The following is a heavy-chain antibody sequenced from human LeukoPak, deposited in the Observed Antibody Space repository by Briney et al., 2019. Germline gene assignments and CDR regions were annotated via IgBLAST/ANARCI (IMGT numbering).Heavy chain of an antibody. V-gene: IGHV4-30-2*01. J-gene: IGHJ5*02. CDR1: GDSISSGDYS. CDR3: ARELWFVNAPGSWFDP. D-gene: IGHD3-10*01. Sequence: SQTLSLTCALSGDSISSGDYSWSWIRQPSGKGLEWIGYIFHRGSSYYNPSLKSRVTISVDKSKNQFSLRLTSVTAADTAVYYCARELWFVNAPGSWFDPWGQGTLVTVSS. CDR2: IFHRGSS.